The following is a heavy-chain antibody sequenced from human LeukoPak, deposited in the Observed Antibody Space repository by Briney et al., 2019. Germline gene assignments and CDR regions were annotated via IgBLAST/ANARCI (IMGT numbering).Heavy chain of an antibody. Sequence: PSETLSLTCAVYGGSFSGYYWSWIRQPPGKGLEWIGEINHSGSTNYNPSLKSRVTISVDTSKNQFSLKLSSVTAADTAVYYCAYQLLRAHMDVWGKGTTVTVSS. CDR2: INHSGST. D-gene: IGHD2-2*01. CDR1: GGSFSGYY. CDR3: AYQLLRAHMDV. V-gene: IGHV4-34*01. J-gene: IGHJ6*03.